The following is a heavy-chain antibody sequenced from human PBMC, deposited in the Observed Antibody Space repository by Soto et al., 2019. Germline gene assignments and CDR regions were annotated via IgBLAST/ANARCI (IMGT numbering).Heavy chain of an antibody. CDR2: IWYDGSNK. Sequence: GGSLRLSCAASGFTFSSYGMHWVRQAPGKGLGWVAVIWYDGSNKYYADSVKGRFTISRDNSKNTLYLQMNSLRAEDTAVYYCARDSSVGATDYWGQGTLVTVSS. CDR1: GFTFSSYG. CDR3: ARDSSVGATDY. V-gene: IGHV3-33*01. D-gene: IGHD1-26*01. J-gene: IGHJ4*02.